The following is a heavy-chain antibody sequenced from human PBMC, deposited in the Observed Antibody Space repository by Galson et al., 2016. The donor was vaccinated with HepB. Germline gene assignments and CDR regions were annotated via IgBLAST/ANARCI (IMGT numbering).Heavy chain of an antibody. D-gene: IGHD3/OR15-3a*01. J-gene: IGHJ2*01. Sequence: SLRLSCAASGFPFHKYNMNWIRQAPGKGLEWVASIGVSSSYTYHAESVAGRFGISRDTAKESLFLHMSDLRTEDTARYFCHSFSLDPHFDLWGPGTLVAVSS. V-gene: IGHV3-21*01. CDR3: HSFSLDPHFDL. CDR1: GFPFHKYN. CDR2: IGVSSSYT.